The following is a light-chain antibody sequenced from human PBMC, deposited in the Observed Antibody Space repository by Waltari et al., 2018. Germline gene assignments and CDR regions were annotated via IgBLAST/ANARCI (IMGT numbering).Light chain of an antibody. Sequence: QSALTQPASVSGSPAQSITISCTGTSSDVGAYNYVSWFQQHPGKAPKLLIYEVSNRPAGGSSRFPGSRSGNTASLTISGLQAEDEADYYCSAYRGSSALVFGTGTKVTVL. CDR2: EVS. CDR3: SAYRGSSALV. CDR1: SSDVGAYNY. V-gene: IGLV2-14*01. J-gene: IGLJ1*01.